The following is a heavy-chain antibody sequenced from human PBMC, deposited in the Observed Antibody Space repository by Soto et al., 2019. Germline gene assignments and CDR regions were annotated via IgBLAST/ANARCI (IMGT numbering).Heavy chain of an antibody. Sequence: SVTPSVTCTVSGGSISTNNYYCGLIRQTPGKGLEWIGSMHYSGSMDYSPSLKSRVTISADTSNNQFSLELTSVTAADTALYYCATLEYAYCSSTTCQMFWGQGTLGTVSS. CDR1: GGSISTNNYY. CDR2: MHYSGSM. J-gene: IGHJ4*02. CDR3: ATLEYAYCSSTTCQMF. V-gene: IGHV4-39*05. D-gene: IGHD2-2*01.